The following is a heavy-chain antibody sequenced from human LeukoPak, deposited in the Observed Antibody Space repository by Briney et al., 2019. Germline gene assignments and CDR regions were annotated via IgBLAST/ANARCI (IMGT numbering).Heavy chain of an antibody. CDR2: IIPVLGVP. V-gene: IGHV1-69*04. Sequence: GASVKVSCKASGGIFNSDAISWVRQAPGQGLEWMGKIIPVLGVPHYAQQFEGKVTIAADKSTYTAYMELSSLRSEDTAVYYCAIGYCSSTSCPGDDYWGQGTLVTVSS. D-gene: IGHD2-2*01. CDR3: AIGYCSSTSCPGDDY. J-gene: IGHJ4*02. CDR1: GGIFNSDA.